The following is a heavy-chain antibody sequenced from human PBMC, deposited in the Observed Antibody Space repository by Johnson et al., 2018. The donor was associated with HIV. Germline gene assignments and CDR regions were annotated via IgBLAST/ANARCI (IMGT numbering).Heavy chain of an antibody. CDR3: ARGGIQLGSGDAFDI. D-gene: IGHD5-18*01. CDR2: ISYHVGNR. V-gene: IGHV3-30*03. J-gene: IGHJ3*02. CDR1: GFSFSSYG. Sequence: QVQVVESGGGVVQPGRSLRLSCAASGFSFSSYGIHWVRQAPGQGLEWVAFISYHVGNRYYADSVKGRFTISRDNSKNSLYLQMNSLGAEDTALYYCARGGIQLGSGDAFDIWGQGTMVTVSS.